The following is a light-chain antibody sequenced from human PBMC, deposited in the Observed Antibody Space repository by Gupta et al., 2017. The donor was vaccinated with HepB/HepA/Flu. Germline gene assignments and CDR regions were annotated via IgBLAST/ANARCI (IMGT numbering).Light chain of an antibody. CDR2: SNN. V-gene: IGLV1-44*01. CDR3: AAWDDSLNGPGYV. CDR1: SSNIGSNT. J-gene: IGLJ1*01. Sequence: QSVLTQPLSASGTPGQRGTISCSGSSSNIGSNTVNWYQQLPGTAPKLLIYSNNQRPSGVPDRFSGSKSGTSASLAISGLQSEDEADYYCAAWDDSLNGPGYVFGTGTKVTVL.